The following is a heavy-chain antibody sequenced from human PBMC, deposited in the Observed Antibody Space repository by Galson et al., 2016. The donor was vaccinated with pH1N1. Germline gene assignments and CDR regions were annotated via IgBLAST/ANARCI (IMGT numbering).Heavy chain of an antibody. CDR2: IKQDGSEK. CDR3: AREMRFGELGVWFDP. D-gene: IGHD3-10*01. J-gene: IGHJ5*02. V-gene: IGHV3-7*01. Sequence: SLRLSCADSGFTFSSYWMSWVRQAPGKGLEWVANIKQDGSEKYYVDSVKGRFTTSRDNAKNSLYLQMNSLRAEDTAVYYCAREMRFGELGVWFDPWGQGTLVTVSS. CDR1: GFTFSSYW.